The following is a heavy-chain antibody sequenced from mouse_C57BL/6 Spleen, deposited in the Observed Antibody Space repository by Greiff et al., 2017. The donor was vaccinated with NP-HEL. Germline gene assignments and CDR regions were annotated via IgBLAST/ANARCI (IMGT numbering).Heavy chain of an antibody. V-gene: IGHV1-69*01. J-gene: IGHJ2*01. CDR3: ARGGRFDY. Sequence: QVQLKQPGAELVMPGASVKLSCKASGYTFTSYWMHWVKQRPGQGLEWIGEIDPSDSYTNYNQKFKGKSTLTVDKSSSTAYMQLSSLTSEDSAVYYCARGGRFDYWGQGTTLTVSS. CDR2: IDPSDSYT. D-gene: IGHD3-3*01. CDR1: GYTFTSYW.